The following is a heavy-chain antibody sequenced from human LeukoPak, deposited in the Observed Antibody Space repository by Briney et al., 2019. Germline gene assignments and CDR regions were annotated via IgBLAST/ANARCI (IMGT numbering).Heavy chain of an antibody. CDR3: ATTRDYYDNSGYTLLQD. CDR1: GSTFSTYA. CDR2: IIPILGTS. D-gene: IGHD3-22*01. V-gene: IGHV1-69*13. J-gene: IGHJ1*01. Sequence: SVNVSCKASGSTFSTYAVNWVRQAPGQGLEWMGGIIPILGTSNYAQSFQGRLTITADESSGTAYMALSSLRSEDTAIYYCATTRDYYDNSGYTLLQDWGQGTLVTVSS.